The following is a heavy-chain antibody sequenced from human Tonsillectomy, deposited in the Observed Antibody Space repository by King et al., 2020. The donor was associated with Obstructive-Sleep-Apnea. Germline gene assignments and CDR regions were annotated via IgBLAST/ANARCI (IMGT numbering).Heavy chain of an antibody. V-gene: IGHV4-59*08. CDR2: VYHSGST. CDR3: ARHPYEILAPDP. D-gene: IGHD3-22*01. J-gene: IGHJ5*02. CDR1: GGSISSYY. Sequence: QLQESGPGLVKPSETLSLTCTVSGGSISSYYWSWIRQPPGKGLEWIGYVYHSGSTNYNPSLKSRVTIAVDTSKNQFSLRVSSVTAADTAVYYCARHPYEILAPDPWSQGTLVIVSS.